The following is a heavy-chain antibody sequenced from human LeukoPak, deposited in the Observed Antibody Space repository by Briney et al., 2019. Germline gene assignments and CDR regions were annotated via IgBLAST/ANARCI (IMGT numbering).Heavy chain of an antibody. Sequence: PGGSLRLSCAASGFSFSSYWMHCVRQAPGKGLVWVSCISTDGSETRYADSVKGRFTISRDNAKSTLYLQMNSLTAEDTAVYYRATCSGGRCYSKGFDYWGQGTLVTVSS. CDR1: GFSFSSYW. CDR2: ISTDGSET. J-gene: IGHJ4*02. D-gene: IGHD2-15*01. V-gene: IGHV3-74*01. CDR3: ATCSGGRCYSKGFDY.